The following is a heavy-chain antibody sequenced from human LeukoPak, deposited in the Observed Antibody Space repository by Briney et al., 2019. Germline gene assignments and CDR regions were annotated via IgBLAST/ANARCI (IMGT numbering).Heavy chain of an antibody. D-gene: IGHD2-2*01. CDR3: ARSVVVPAAWDLDY. CDR2: IIPIFGTA. Sequence: ASVKVSCKASGGTFSSYAISWVRQAPGQGLEWMGGIIPIFGTANYAQKFQGRVTITRDTSASTAYMELSSLRSEDTAVYYCARSVVVPAAWDLDYWGQGTLVTVSS. CDR1: GGTFSSYA. V-gene: IGHV1-69*05. J-gene: IGHJ4*02.